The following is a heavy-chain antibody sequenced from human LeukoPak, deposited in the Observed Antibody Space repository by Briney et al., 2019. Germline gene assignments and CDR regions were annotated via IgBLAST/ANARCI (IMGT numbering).Heavy chain of an antibody. CDR2: ISYDGSNK. CDR1: GFTFSSYA. D-gene: IGHD1-26*01. Sequence: GGSLRLSCAASGFTFSSYAMHWVRQAPGKGLEWVAVISYDGSNKYYADSVKGRFTISRDNSKNTLYLQMNSLRAEDTAVYYCARERIVGPTEDYWGQGTLVTVSS. V-gene: IGHV3-30-3*01. J-gene: IGHJ4*02. CDR3: ARERIVGPTEDY.